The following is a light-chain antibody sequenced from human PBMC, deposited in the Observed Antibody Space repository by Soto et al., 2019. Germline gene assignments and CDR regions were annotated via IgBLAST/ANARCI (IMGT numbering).Light chain of an antibody. CDR3: QQLSRYTLT. Sequence: DIQMTQSPSTLSASIGDRVTITCRASQSISSWLAWYQKKPGKAPKFLIHKVSTLVSGVPSRFSGSGSGTEFKLTISRLQPDDFATYDCQQLSRYTLTFGGGTKVDIK. J-gene: IGKJ4*01. CDR2: KVS. CDR1: QSISSW. V-gene: IGKV1-5*03.